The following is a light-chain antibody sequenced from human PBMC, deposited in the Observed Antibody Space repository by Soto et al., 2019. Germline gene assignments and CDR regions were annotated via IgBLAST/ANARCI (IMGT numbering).Light chain of an antibody. V-gene: IGKV3-20*01. CDR2: ATS. CDR1: QSFSSSY. J-gene: IGKJ1*01. Sequence: EIVLTQSPGTLSLSPGERATLSCRASQSFSSSYLAWYQQKPGQAPRLLIYATSSRATCIPDRFSGSGSQTDFTLTISRMEPEDFAVYYCQQYGTSPRTFGQGTKVDIK. CDR3: QQYGTSPRT.